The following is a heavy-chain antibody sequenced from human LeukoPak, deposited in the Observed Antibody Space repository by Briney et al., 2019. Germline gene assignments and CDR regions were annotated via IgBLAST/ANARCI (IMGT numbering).Heavy chain of an antibody. J-gene: IGHJ4*02. V-gene: IGHV4-39*01. Sequence: KPGESLRLSCAASGFTVSNNYMSWIRQPPGKGLEWIGSIYYSGSTYYNPSLKSRVTISVDTSKNQFSLKLSSVTAADTAVYYCARHGGLHYYDSSGTSDYFDYWGQGTLVTVSS. CDR1: GFTVSNNY. CDR3: ARHGGLHYYDSSGTSDYFDY. CDR2: IYYSGST. D-gene: IGHD3-22*01.